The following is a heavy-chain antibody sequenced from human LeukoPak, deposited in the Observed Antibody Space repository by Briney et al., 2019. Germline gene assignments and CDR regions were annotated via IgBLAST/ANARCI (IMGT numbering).Heavy chain of an antibody. CDR2: IYHSGSP. Sequence: SETLSLTCAVSGFSISSGFNWGWIRQPPRKGLEWIGTIYHSGSPYYNPSLKSRVTISVDTSKNQFSLKLSSVTAADTAVYYCARARSYYDSSGYAPVEAFDIWGQGTMVTVSS. D-gene: IGHD3-22*01. CDR3: ARARSYYDSSGYAPVEAFDI. V-gene: IGHV4-38-2*01. J-gene: IGHJ3*02. CDR1: GFSISSGFN.